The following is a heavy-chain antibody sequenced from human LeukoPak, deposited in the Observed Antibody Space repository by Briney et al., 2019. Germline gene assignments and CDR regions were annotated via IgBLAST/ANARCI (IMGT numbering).Heavy chain of an antibody. CDR1: GGSISSISYY. Sequence: PSETLSLTCTVAGGSISSISYYWGWIRQPPGKGLEWIGSIYYSKSTYYNPALKSRVTISVDTSKNQFSLKLSSVTAADTSVYYCALRWFGEQLNHDYFDYWGQGTLVTVSS. J-gene: IGHJ4*02. V-gene: IGHV4-39*07. CDR2: IYYSKST. D-gene: IGHD3-10*01. CDR3: ALRWFGEQLNHDYFDY.